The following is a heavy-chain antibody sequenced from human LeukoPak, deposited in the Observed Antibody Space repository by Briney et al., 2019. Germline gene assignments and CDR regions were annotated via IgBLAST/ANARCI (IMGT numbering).Heavy chain of an antibody. J-gene: IGHJ4*02. CDR2: ISYDGRNK. CDR3: AKEQSLSSGYYYVSWDY. D-gene: IGHD3-22*01. Sequence: GGSLGLSCAASGFTFSSYGMHWVRQAPGKGLEWVAVISYDGRNKYYADSVQGRFTISRDNSKKALYLQMNSLRAEDTAVYYCAKEQSLSSGYYYVSWDYWGQGTLVTVSS. CDR1: GFTFSSYG. V-gene: IGHV3-30*18.